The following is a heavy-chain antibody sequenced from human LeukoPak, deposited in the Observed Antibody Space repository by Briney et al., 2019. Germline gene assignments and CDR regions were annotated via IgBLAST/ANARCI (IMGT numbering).Heavy chain of an antibody. CDR2: INWNGGST. CDR3: ARVLGCTNGVCPYYYYYYMDV. CDR1: GFTFDDYG. J-gene: IGHJ6*03. Sequence: GGSLRLSCAASGFTFDDYGMSWVRQAPGKGLEWVSGINWNGGSTGYADSVKGRFTISRDNAKNSLYLRMNSPRAEDTALYYCARVLGCTNGVCPYYYYYYMDVWGKGTTVTVSS. V-gene: IGHV3-20*04. D-gene: IGHD2-8*01.